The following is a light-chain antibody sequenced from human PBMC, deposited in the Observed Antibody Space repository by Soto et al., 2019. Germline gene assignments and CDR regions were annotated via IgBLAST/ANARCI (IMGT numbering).Light chain of an antibody. V-gene: IGKV3-20*01. CDR3: QQYTGPPTT. J-gene: IGKJ5*01. CDR1: QSISTSS. Sequence: DIVLTQSPGTLSLSPGERATPTRRASQSISTSSLAWFQQRPGQAPRLLIYGASTRAAGIPDRFSGSGSGTDFTLTITRLEPEDSAVYFCQQYTGPPTTFGQGTRLEIK. CDR2: GAS.